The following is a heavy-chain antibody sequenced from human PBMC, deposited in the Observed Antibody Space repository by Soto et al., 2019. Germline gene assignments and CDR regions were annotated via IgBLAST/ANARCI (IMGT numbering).Heavy chain of an antibody. CDR1: GGSISSSSYY. J-gene: IGHJ5*02. CDR2: IYYSGTT. CDR3: ARHLSDSSGRIRRWFDP. V-gene: IGHV4-39*01. D-gene: IGHD6-19*01. Sequence: KTSETLSLTCTVSGGSISSSSYYWGWIRQPPGKGLEWIGSIYYSGTTYYNPSLRSRVTISVDTSKNQFSLKLSSVTAADTAVYYCARHLSDSSGRIRRWFDPWGQGTLVTVSS.